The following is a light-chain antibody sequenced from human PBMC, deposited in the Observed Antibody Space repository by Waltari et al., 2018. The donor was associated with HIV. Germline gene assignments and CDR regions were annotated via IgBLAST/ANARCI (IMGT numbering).Light chain of an antibody. J-gene: IGLJ1*01. CDR3: QSYDSGLSAYV. V-gene: IGLV1-40*01. CDR2: GNT. CDR1: SSNIGAGYD. Sequence: QSVLTQPPSVSGAPGQRVTISCTGSSSNIGAGYDVHWFQQLPGTAPKLLIYGNTNRPSGVPDRVAGPKSGTSASLAITGLQAEDEADYYCQSYDSGLSAYVFGTGTKVTVL.